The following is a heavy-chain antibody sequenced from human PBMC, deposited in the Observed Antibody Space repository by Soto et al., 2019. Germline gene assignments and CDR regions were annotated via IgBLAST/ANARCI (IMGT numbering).Heavy chain of an antibody. D-gene: IGHD3-3*01. CDR2: ISAYNGNT. V-gene: IGHV1-18*01. CDR1: GYTFTSYG. Sequence: ASVKVSCKASGYTFTSYGISWVRQAPGQGLEWMGWISAYNGNTNYAQKLQGRVTMTTDTSTSTAYMELRSLRSDDTAVYYCARDRELRFLEWLSNGMDVWGQGTTVTVSS. CDR3: ARDRELRFLEWLSNGMDV. J-gene: IGHJ6*02.